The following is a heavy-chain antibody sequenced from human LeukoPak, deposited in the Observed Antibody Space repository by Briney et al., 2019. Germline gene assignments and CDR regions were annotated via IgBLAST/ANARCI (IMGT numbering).Heavy chain of an antibody. D-gene: IGHD2-2*01. CDR1: RFTFSSYA. V-gene: IGHV3-23*01. J-gene: IGHJ4*02. CDR2: ISGSGGST. CDR3: AKGDCSSTSCFSDY. Sequence: GGSLRLSCAASRFTFSSYAMSWVRQAPGKGQEWVSAISGSGGSTYYADSVKGRFTISRDNSKNTLYLQMNSLRAEDTAVYYCAKGDCSSTSCFSDYWGQGTLVTVSS.